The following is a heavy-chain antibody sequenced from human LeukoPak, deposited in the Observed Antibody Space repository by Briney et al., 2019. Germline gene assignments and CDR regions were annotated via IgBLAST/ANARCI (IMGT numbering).Heavy chain of an antibody. J-gene: IGHJ6*02. Sequence: PSETLSLTCTVSGGSISSYYWSWIRQPPGKGLEWIGYIYYSGSTNYNPSLKSRVTISVDTSKNQFSLKLSSVTAADTAVYYCARGNPSSRRASWTYKYGMDVWGQGTTVTVSS. CDR3: ARGNPSSRRASWTYKYGMDV. V-gene: IGHV4-59*01. D-gene: IGHD3/OR15-3a*01. CDR2: IYYSGST. CDR1: GGSISSYY.